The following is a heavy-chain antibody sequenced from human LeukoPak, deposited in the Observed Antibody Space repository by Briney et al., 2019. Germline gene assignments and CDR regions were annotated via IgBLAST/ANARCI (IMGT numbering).Heavy chain of an antibody. J-gene: IGHJ5*02. D-gene: IGHD5-24*01. CDR1: GGSISSYY. CDR3: ARGGRDGWFDP. V-gene: IGHV4-59*01. CDR2: TYYSGST. Sequence: PSETLSLTCTVSGGSISSYYWSWIRQPPGKGLEWIGYTYYSGSTNYNPSLKSRVTISVDTSKNQFSLKLSSVTAADTAVYYCARGGRDGWFDPWGQGTLVTVSS.